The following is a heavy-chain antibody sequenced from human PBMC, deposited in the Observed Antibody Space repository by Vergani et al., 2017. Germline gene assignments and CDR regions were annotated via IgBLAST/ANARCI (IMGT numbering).Heavy chain of an antibody. Sequence: EVQLVESGGGLVQPGGSLRLSCAASGFPLSNAWIHWVRQGPGKGLEWVSRVGFDGSDTVYADSVKGRFTISKDSAMNTVHLQMTNVRAEDTAVYFCARDGAGTIDFDYWGPGILGTVSS. CDR2: VGFDGSDT. D-gene: IGHD1-26*01. CDR3: ARDGAGTIDFDY. V-gene: IGHV3-74*01. CDR1: GFPLSNAW. J-gene: IGHJ4*02.